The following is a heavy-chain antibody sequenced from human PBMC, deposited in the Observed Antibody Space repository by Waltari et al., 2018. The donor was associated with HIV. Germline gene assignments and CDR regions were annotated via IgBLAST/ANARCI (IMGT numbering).Heavy chain of an antibody. CDR1: GASISSGGYY. Sequence: QVQLQESGPGLVKPSQTLSLTCTVSGASISSGGYYWGWSGQHPGKGLGWLGYIYYSGSTYYTPSLKSLVTISVDTSKNQFSLKMTSVTAADTAVYYCARRRDYDNSGHYYYFDYWGQGALVTVSS. J-gene: IGHJ4*02. V-gene: IGHV4-31*01. CDR3: ARRRDYDNSGHYYYFDY. CDR2: IYYSGST. D-gene: IGHD3-22*01.